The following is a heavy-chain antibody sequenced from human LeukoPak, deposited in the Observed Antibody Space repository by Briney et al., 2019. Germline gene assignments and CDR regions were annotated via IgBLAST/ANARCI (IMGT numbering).Heavy chain of an antibody. CDR2: IYYSGST. CDR3: ARHSYSSSWYESSSWFDP. D-gene: IGHD6-13*01. Sequence: SETLSLTCTVSGGSISSYYWSWIRQPPGKGLEWIGYIYYSGSTNYNPSLKSQVTISVDTSKNQFSLKLSSVTAADTAVYYCARHSYSSSWYESSSWFDPWGQGTLVTVSS. V-gene: IGHV4-59*08. J-gene: IGHJ5*02. CDR1: GGSISSYY.